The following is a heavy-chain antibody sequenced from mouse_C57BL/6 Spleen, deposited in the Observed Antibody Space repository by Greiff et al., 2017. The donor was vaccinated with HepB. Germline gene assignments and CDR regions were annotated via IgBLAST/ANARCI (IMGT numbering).Heavy chain of an antibody. D-gene: IGHD2-1*01. CDR2: ISSGGDYI. CDR3: TRDRYGNFGGYYDV. J-gene: IGHJ1*03. CDR1: GFTFSSYA. V-gene: IGHV5-9-1*02. Sequence: EVKVEESGEGLVKPGGSLKLSCAASGFTFSSYAMSWVRQTPEKRLEWVAYISSGGDYIYYADTVKGRFTISSDNARNTLDLQMSSLKSEDTAMYYCTRDRYGNFGGYYDVWGTGTTVTVSS.